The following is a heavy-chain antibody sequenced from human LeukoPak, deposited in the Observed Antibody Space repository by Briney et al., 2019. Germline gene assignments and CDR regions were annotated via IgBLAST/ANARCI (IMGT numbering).Heavy chain of an antibody. Sequence: ASVKVSFKASGYTFSSYDINWVRQAPGQGLEWMGWMNPNSGNTGYAQKFQGRVTMTRNTSITTAYMELSSLRSEDTAVYYCARVRSGSYFLGRYAFDIWGQGTMVTVSS. J-gene: IGHJ3*02. CDR3: ARVRSGSYFLGRYAFDI. D-gene: IGHD1-26*01. CDR2: MNPNSGNT. CDR1: GYTFSSYD. V-gene: IGHV1-8*01.